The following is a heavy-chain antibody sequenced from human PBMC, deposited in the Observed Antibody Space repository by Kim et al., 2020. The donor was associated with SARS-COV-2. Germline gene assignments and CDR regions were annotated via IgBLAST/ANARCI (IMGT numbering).Heavy chain of an antibody. D-gene: IGHD5-18*01. Sequence: GRFTISRDNSKNTLYLQMNSLRAEDTAVYYCARDRGEYSYGYYYYYGLDVWGQGTTVTVSS. CDR3: ARDRGEYSYGYYYYYGLDV. J-gene: IGHJ6*02. V-gene: IGHV3-53*01.